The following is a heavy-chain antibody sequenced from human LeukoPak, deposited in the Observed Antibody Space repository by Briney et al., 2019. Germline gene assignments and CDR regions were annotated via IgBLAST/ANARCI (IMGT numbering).Heavy chain of an antibody. V-gene: IGHV4-34*01. CDR3: ARVHLAVVPAAVRTHYYYYMDV. D-gene: IGHD2-2*01. CDR1: GGSFSGYY. Sequence: PSETLSLTCAVYGGSFSGYYWSWIRQPPGKGLEWIGEINHSGSTNYNPSLKSRVTISVDTSKNQFSLKLSSVTAADTAVYYCARVHLAVVPAAVRTHYYYYMDVWGKGTTVTVSS. CDR2: INHSGST. J-gene: IGHJ6*03.